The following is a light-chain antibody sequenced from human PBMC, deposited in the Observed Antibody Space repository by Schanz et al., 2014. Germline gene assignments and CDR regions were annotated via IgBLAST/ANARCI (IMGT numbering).Light chain of an antibody. CDR3: QSYDSSLSGSV. V-gene: IGLV1-40*01. CDR2: ENK. CDR1: SSNIGAGYD. Sequence: QSVLTQPPSVSGAPGQRVTVSCTGGSSNIGAGYDVHWYQQLPGTAPRLLMFENKHRPSGVPDRFSGSKSGTSASLAITGLQAEDEADYYCQSYDSSLSGSVFGGGTKLTVL. J-gene: IGLJ2*01.